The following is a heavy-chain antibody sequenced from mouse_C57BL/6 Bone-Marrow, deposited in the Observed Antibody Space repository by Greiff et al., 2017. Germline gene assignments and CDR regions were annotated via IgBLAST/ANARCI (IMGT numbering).Heavy chain of an antibody. V-gene: IGHV1-62-2*01. Sequence: QVQLKQSGAELVKPGASVKLSCKASGYIFTEYTIHWVKQRSGQGLEWIGWFYPGSGSIKYNERFKDKATLTADKSSNTVYRELSRLTSEDSAVYFCARHERYYDYEGYFDYWGQGTTLTVSS. J-gene: IGHJ2*01. CDR1: GYIFTEYT. CDR2: FYPGSGSI. CDR3: ARHERYYDYEGYFDY. D-gene: IGHD2-4*01.